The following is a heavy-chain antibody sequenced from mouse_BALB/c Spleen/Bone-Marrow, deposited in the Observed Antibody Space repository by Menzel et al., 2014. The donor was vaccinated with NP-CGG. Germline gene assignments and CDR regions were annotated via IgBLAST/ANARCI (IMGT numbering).Heavy chain of an antibody. J-gene: IGHJ1*01. D-gene: IGHD2-14*01. CDR2: IDPANGNT. CDR1: GFTIKDSY. Sequence: EVKLEESGAELVKPGASVKLSCTASGFTIKDSYMHWVKQTPEQGLEWIGRIDPANGNTKYDPKFQGKATITADTSSNTAYLQLNSLTSEDTAVYYCASYRCAWYFDVWGAGTTVTVSS. V-gene: IGHV14-3*02. CDR3: ASYRCAWYFDV.